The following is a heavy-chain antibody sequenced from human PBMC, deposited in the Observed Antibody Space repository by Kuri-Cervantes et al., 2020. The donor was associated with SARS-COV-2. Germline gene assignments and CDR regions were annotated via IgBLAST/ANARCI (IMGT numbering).Heavy chain of an antibody. CDR1: GYTFTSYA. CDR2: IIPILGIA. D-gene: IGHD1-26*01. CDR3: ARKFQGGSYGLDY. Sequence: SVKVSCKASGYTFTSYAMNWVRQAPGQGLEWMGGIIPILGIANYAQKFQGRVTITADKSTSTAYMELSSLRSEDTAVYYCARKFQGGSYGLDYWGQGTLVTVSS. J-gene: IGHJ4*02. V-gene: IGHV1-69*10.